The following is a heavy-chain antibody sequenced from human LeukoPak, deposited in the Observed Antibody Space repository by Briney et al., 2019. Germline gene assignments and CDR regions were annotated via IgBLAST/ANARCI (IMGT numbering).Heavy chain of an antibody. V-gene: IGHV1-2*02. J-gene: IGHJ4*02. D-gene: IGHD2-21*02. Sequence: ASVKVSCKASGYTFTGYYMYWVRQAPGQGLEWMGWINPNSGGTNYAQKFQGRVTMTRDTSISTAYMELSRLRSDDTAVYYCASHQYCGGDCYSDYWGQGTLVTVSS. CDR3: ASHQYCGGDCYSDY. CDR2: INPNSGGT. CDR1: GYTFTGYY.